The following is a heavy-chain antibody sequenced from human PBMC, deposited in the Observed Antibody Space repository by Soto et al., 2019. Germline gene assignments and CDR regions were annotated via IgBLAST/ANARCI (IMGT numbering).Heavy chain of an antibody. CDR3: ARHDRSSGWDLDY. CDR2: IRSKPNNYAT. J-gene: IGHJ4*02. D-gene: IGHD6-6*01. CDR1: GFTFSVSA. Sequence: EVQLVESGGGLVQPGGSLKLSCAASGFTFSVSAMHWVRQASGKGLEWVGRIRSKPNNYATEYAASVKGWFTNSKDDSKNTMYLQMNSLKTEDPAVYYCARHDRSSGWDLDYWGQRTLATVSS. V-gene: IGHV3-73*02.